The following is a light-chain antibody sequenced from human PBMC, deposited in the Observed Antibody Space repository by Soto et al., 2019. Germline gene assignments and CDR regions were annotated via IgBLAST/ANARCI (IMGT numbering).Light chain of an antibody. CDR1: QSVSSN. V-gene: IGKV3-15*01. J-gene: IGKJ1*01. CDR3: QQYDNWPPWT. CDR2: GAS. Sequence: EIVMTQSPATLSVSPGERATLSCRASQSVSSNLAWYQQKPGQAPRLLIFGASTRATGIAARFSGSGSATEFPLTITGLQSEDFAVYYCQQYDNWPPWTFGQGTKVEIK.